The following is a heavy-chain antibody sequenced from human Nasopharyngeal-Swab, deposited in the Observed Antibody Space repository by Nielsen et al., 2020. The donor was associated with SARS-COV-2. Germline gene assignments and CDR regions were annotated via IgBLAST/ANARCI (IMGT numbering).Heavy chain of an antibody. Sequence: GGSLRLSCAASGFTFDDYAMHGVRQAPGKGLEWVANIKQDGSEKYYVDSVKGRFTISRDNAKTSLYLQMNSRRAEDTAVYYCARAGLSSWRFDYWGQGTLVPVSS. CDR3: ARAGLSSWRFDY. V-gene: IGHV3-7*01. CDR1: GFTFDDYA. D-gene: IGHD6-13*01. J-gene: IGHJ4*02. CDR2: IKQDGSEK.